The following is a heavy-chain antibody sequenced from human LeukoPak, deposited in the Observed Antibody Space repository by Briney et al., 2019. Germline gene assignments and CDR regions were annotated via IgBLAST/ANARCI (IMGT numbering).Heavy chain of an antibody. V-gene: IGHV3-30*18. D-gene: IGHD3-10*01. CDR2: ISYDGSNK. J-gene: IGHJ4*02. CDR1: GFTFSSYG. CDR3: AKDGSKVREVIAYYFDS. Sequence: GGSLRLSCAASGFTFSSYGMHWVRQAPGKGLEWVAVISYDGSNKYYADSVKGRFTISRDNSKNTLYLQMNSLRAEDTAVYYCAKDGSKVREVIAYYFDSWGQGTLVTVSS.